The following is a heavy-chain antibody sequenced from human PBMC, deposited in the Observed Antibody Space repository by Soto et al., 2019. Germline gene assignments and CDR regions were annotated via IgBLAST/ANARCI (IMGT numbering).Heavy chain of an antibody. CDR1: GFTFSSYG. D-gene: IGHD3-22*01. Sequence: QVQLVESGGGVVQPGRSLRLSCAASGFTFSSYGMHWVRQAPGKGLEWVAVIWYDGSNKYYADSVKGRFTISRDNSKNTLYLQMNSLRAEDTAVYYCARDDSSGYYKGYYYYGMDVWGQGTTVTVSS. V-gene: IGHV3-33*01. CDR3: ARDDSSGYYKGYYYYGMDV. CDR2: IWYDGSNK. J-gene: IGHJ6*02.